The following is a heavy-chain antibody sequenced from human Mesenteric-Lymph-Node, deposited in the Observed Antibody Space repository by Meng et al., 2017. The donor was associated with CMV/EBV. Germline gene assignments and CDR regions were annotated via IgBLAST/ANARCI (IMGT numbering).Heavy chain of an antibody. CDR2: IRQDGGEK. Sequence: GESLQISCAASGFTFSSYWITWVRQAPGKGLAWVANIRQDGGEKYYVDSVKGRFTISRDNAKNSLYLQMNSLRAEDTAVYYCARWKVTGSAYYGMDVWGQGTTVTVSS. CDR1: GFTFSSYW. CDR3: ARWKVTGSAYYGMDV. D-gene: IGHD1-20*01. J-gene: IGHJ6*02. V-gene: IGHV3-7*01.